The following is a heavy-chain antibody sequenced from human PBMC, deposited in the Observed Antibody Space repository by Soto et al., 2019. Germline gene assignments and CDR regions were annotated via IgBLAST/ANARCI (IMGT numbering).Heavy chain of an antibody. CDR1: GDSISPYY. V-gene: IGHV4-59*01. CDR2: MYKTGST. J-gene: IGHJ6*02. CDR3: ARDLWGYCGTDCYPLDV. D-gene: IGHD2-21*02. Sequence: ASETLSLTCTVSGDSISPYYWSWIRQPPGKGLEWIGYMYKTGSTVYNPSFKSRVTISVDTSKNQFSLKLNSVTAADTAVYYCARDLWGYCGTDCYPLDVWGQGTTVTVSS.